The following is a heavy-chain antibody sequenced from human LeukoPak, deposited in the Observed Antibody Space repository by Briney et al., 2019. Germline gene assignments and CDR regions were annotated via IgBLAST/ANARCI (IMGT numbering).Heavy chain of an antibody. Sequence: GGSLRLSCAASGFTFSTYAMSWVRQAPGKGPEWVSAISGSGGTIFYADSVKGRLTISRDNSKNTLYLQMNSLRAEDTAVYYCAKGSWFGESDYWGQGTLVTVSS. D-gene: IGHD3-10*01. CDR3: AKGSWFGESDY. CDR2: ISGSGGTI. CDR1: GFTFSTYA. J-gene: IGHJ4*02. V-gene: IGHV3-23*01.